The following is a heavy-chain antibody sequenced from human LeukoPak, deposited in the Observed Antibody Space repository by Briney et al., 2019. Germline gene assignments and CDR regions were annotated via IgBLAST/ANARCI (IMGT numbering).Heavy chain of an antibody. J-gene: IGHJ4*01. CDR2: INPNSGDT. V-gene: IGHV1-2*06. CDR1: GYTLTVYY. D-gene: IGHD5-18*01. CDR3: AREGSGYTYGRGSYFDY. Sequence: ASVKVSCKASGYTLTVYYIHWVRQAPGQGLEWMGRINPNSGDTNFAQKFQGRVTMTRDTSISTAYMDLSGLRPDDTAVYYCAREGSGYTYGRGSYFDYWGHGILVTVSS.